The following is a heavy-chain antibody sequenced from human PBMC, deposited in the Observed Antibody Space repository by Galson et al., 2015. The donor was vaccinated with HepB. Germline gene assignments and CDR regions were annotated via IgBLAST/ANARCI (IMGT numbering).Heavy chain of an antibody. CDR1: GFTFSSYA. J-gene: IGHJ4*02. V-gene: IGHV3-30-3*01. Sequence: SVRLSCAASGFTFSSYAMNWVRQAPGKGLEWVAVITYDGSNKYYADSVKGRFTISRDNSKNTLYLQMNSLRAEDTAVYYCARSYDSSGYDFDYWGQGTLVTVSS. CDR2: ITYDGSNK. D-gene: IGHD3-22*01. CDR3: ARSYDSSGYDFDY.